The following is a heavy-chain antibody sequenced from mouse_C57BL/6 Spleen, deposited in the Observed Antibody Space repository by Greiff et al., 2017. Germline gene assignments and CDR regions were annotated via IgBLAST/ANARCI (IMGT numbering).Heavy chain of an antibody. J-gene: IGHJ2*01. CDR3: AREETTVVATGFDY. CDR2: IHPNSGST. D-gene: IGHD1-1*01. Sequence: QVQLKQPGAELVKPGASVKLSCKASGYTFTSYWMHWVKQRPGQGLEWIGMIHPNSGSTNYNEKFKSKATLTVDKSSSTAYMQLSSLTSEDSAVYYCAREETTVVATGFDYWGQGTTLTVSS. V-gene: IGHV1-64*01. CDR1: GYTFTSYW.